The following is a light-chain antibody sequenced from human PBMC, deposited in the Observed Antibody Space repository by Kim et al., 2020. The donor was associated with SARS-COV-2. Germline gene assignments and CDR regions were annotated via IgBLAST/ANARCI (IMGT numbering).Light chain of an antibody. CDR3: SSYTGSSTLV. V-gene: IGLV2-14*03. Sequence: GQSLTSTCTGTSSDVGGYNYVSWYQQHPGKAPKLTIYDVSSQPPGVSNRFSGSKTGNTASLTISRLQAADEADYYCSSYTGSSTLVFGGGTQLTVL. CDR2: DVS. J-gene: IGLJ2*01. CDR1: SSDVGGYNY.